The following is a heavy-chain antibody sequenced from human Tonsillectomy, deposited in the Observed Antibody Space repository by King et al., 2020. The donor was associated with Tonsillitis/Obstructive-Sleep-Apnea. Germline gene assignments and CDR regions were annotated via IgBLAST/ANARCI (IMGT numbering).Heavy chain of an antibody. CDR3: ARARDIVGAIADY. J-gene: IGHJ4*02. V-gene: IGHV4-59*01. Sequence: VQLQESGPGLVKPSETLSLTCTVSGGSISSYYWSWIRQPPGKGLEWIGYIYYSGSTNYNPSLKSRVTISVDTSKNQFSLKLSSVTAADTAVYYCARARDIVGAIADYWGQGTLVTVSS. CDR2: IYYSGST. CDR1: GGSISSYY. D-gene: IGHD1-26*01.